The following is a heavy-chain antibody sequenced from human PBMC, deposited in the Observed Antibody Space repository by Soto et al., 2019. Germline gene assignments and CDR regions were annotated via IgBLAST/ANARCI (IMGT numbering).Heavy chain of an antibody. CDR3: ARDLGGIAARLANWFDP. Sequence: ASVKVSCKASGYTFTSYAMHWVRQAPGQRLEWMGWINAGNGNTKYSQKFQGRVTITRDTSASTAYMELSSLRSEDTAVYYCARDLGGIAARLANWFDPWGQGTLVTVSS. D-gene: IGHD6-6*01. CDR2: INAGNGNT. CDR1: GYTFTSYA. V-gene: IGHV1-3*01. J-gene: IGHJ5*02.